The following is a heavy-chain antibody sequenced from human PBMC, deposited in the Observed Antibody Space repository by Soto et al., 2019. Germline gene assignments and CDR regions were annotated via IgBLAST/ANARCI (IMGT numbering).Heavy chain of an antibody. CDR3: TRDRMTTGAT. CDR1: CVSVTSYT. CDR2: VFSSVSA. D-gene: IGHD2-8*02. J-gene: IGHJ4*02. V-gene: IGHV4-4*07. Sequence: SETLSLTCIVSCVSVTSYTWSWVRQPANKGLEWIGRVFSSVSATYSPSLKRRGRIPLGTPENRISLKLDSVTAADVGVYYCTRDRMTTGATWGPGTLVTVSS.